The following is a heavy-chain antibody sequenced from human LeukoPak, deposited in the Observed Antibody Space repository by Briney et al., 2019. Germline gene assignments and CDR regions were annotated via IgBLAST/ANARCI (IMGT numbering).Heavy chain of an antibody. CDR1: GCSVSSNNYY. V-gene: IGHV4-61*01. CDR3: AREFANLAAFDF. J-gene: IGHJ3*01. Sequence: SETLSLTCTVSGCSVSSNNYYWSWIRQPPGKGLEWIGYIYYSGNTNYNPALNSRVTISVDTSKNQFSLKLSSVTAAATAVYYCAREFANLAAFDFWGQGKMVTVSA. CDR2: IYYSGNT.